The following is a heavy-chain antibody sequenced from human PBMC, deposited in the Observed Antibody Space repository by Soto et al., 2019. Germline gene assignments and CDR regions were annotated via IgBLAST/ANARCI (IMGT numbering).Heavy chain of an antibody. CDR2: ISYDGSNK. Sequence: QVQLVESGGGVVQPGRSLRLSCAASGFTFSSYGMHWVRQAPGKGLEWVAVISYDGSNKYYADSVKGRFTISRDNSKNTLYLQMNSLRAEDTAVYYCAKDQQYIVVVVAATPGDYWGQGTLVTVSS. J-gene: IGHJ4*02. CDR3: AKDQQYIVVVVAATPGDY. D-gene: IGHD2-15*01. CDR1: GFTFSSYG. V-gene: IGHV3-30*18.